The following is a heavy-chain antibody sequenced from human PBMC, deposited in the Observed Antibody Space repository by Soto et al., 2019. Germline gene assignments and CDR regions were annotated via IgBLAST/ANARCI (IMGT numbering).Heavy chain of an antibody. CDR2: IIPILGIA. Sequence: QVQLVQSGAEVKKPGSSVKVSCKASGGTFSSYTISWVRQAPGQGLEWMGRIIPILGIANYAQKFQGRVTLTADTSTSTAYMELSSLRSEDTAVYYCASLMSSGYYYGMDVWGQGTTVTVSS. D-gene: IGHD3-10*01. CDR1: GGTFSSYT. V-gene: IGHV1-69*02. CDR3: ASLMSSGYYYGMDV. J-gene: IGHJ6*02.